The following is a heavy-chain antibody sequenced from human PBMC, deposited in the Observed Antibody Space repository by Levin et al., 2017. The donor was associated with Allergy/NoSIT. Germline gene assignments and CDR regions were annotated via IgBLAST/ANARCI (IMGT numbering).Heavy chain of an antibody. V-gene: IGHV5-51*01. Sequence: ASVKVSCKGSGYSFTSYWIGWVRQMPGKGLEWMGIIYPGDSDTRYSPSFQGQVTISADKSISTAYLQWSSLKASDTAMYYCARAYYYDSSGYYSTSLDYWGQGTLVTVSS. CDR3: ARAYYYDSSGYYSTSLDY. D-gene: IGHD3-22*01. CDR2: IYPGDSDT. J-gene: IGHJ4*02. CDR1: GYSFTSYW.